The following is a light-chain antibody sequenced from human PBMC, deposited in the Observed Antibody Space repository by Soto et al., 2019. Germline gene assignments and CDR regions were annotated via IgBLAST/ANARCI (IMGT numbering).Light chain of an antibody. CDR2: YDN. CDR1: SXNIGSNT. V-gene: IGLV1-44*01. CDR3: AAWDDSLNGRV. Sequence: QSVLTQPPSASGTPGQRVTISCSGSSXNIGSNTVNWYQQLPGTAPKLLIYYDNLRPSGVPDRISGSKSGTSASLAISGLQSDDEADYYCAAWDDSLNGRVFGTGTKVTVL. J-gene: IGLJ1*01.